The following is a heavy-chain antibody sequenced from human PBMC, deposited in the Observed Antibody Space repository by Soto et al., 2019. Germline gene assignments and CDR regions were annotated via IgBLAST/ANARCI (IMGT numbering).Heavy chain of an antibody. Sequence: LRLSCPASGFTFSRFGMHWVRQAPVKGLEWVAVISYDGSNRFYADSVKGRFTISRDNSKNTLYLQMNSLRPEDTAVYYCAKDLYGSETYTYYCGMDVWGQGTTVTVSS. D-gene: IGHD3-10*01. CDR2: ISYDGSNR. CDR3: AKDLYGSETYTYYCGMDV. V-gene: IGHV3-30*18. J-gene: IGHJ6*02. CDR1: GFTFSRFG.